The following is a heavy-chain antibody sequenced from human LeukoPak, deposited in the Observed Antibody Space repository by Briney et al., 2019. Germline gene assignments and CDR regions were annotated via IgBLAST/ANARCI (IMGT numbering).Heavy chain of an antibody. CDR2: IYTSGST. CDR3: ARGRYRNYYGSGSYFLGHDWFDP. J-gene: IGHJ5*02. CDR1: GGSFSSYY. V-gene: IGHV4-4*07. Sequence: SETLSLTCTVSGGSFSSYYWTWIRQPPGKGLEWIGRIYTSGSTNYNPSLKSRVTMSVDTSKDQFSLKLSSVTAADTAVYYCARGRYRNYYGSGSYFLGHDWFDPWGQGTLVTVSS. D-gene: IGHD3-10*01.